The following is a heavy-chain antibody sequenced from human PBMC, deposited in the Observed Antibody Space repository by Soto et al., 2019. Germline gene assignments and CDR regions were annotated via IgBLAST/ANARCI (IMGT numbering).Heavy chain of an antibody. CDR1: GFTFSTYG. V-gene: IGHV3-30*18. Sequence: QVQLVESGGGVVQPGRSLRLSCAASGFTFSTYGMHWVRQAPGKGLEWVAVISYDGSHTFYADSMKGRFTISRDNSKNTLYLQMNSLRPEDTALHYCAKKDPAPFDSWGQGTLVTVSS. CDR2: ISYDGSHT. D-gene: IGHD2-2*01. CDR3: AKKDPAPFDS. J-gene: IGHJ4*02.